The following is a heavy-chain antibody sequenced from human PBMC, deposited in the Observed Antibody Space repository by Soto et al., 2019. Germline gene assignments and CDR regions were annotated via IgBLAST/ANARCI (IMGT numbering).Heavy chain of an antibody. D-gene: IGHD2-21*02. CDR1: GFTVSNFG. J-gene: IGHJ4*02. CDR3: ARVFCRGDCYSPLDY. V-gene: IGHV3-21*01. CDR2: ISSSDKYI. Sequence: PXGCLSLSCVASGFTVSNFGGNWVRQAPGKGLEWVSSISSSDKYIYYADSVKGRFTISRDNAKNSLSLQMNSLRADDTAVYYCARVFCRGDCYSPLDYWGQRTLVTVSS.